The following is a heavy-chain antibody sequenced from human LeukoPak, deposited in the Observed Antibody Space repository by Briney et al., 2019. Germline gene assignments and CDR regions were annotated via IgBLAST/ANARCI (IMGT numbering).Heavy chain of an antibody. V-gene: IGHV3-21*01. CDR2: ITSSSSYI. CDR3: ARDGSGPYFDY. CDR1: GFTFSSYT. D-gene: IGHD6-19*01. J-gene: IGHJ4*02. Sequence: GGSLRLSCAASGFTFSSYTMNWVRQAPGKGLEWVSSITSSSSYIYYADSVKGRFTISRDNAKNSLYLQMNSLRAEDTAVHYCARDGSGPYFDYWGQGTLVTVSS.